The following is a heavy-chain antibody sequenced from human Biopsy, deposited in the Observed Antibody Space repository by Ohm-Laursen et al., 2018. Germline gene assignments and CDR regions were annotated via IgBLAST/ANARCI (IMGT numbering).Heavy chain of an antibody. Sequence: GTLSLTCTVSGASITSYYWSWIRQPAGKGLEWIGHTYKGGNTNHNPSLKSRVSMSVDTSKNQLSLTLRSVTAADTAVYYCARGDYFDSNGYFWFDPRGQGILVTVSS. J-gene: IGHJ5*02. CDR1: GASITSYY. CDR2: TYKGGNT. D-gene: IGHD3-22*01. V-gene: IGHV4-4*07. CDR3: ARGDYFDSNGYFWFDP.